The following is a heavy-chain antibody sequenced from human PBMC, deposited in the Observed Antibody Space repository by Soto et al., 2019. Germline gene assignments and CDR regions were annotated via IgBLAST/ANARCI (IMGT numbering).Heavy chain of an antibody. J-gene: IGHJ4*02. D-gene: IGHD3-22*01. CDR1: GGSISSGGYY. CDR3: ARTTVTYYYDSSGYYPPLYYFDY. V-gene: IGHV4-31*03. CDR2: IYYSGST. Sequence: PSETLSLTCTVSGGSISSGGYYWSWIRQHPGKGLEWIGYIYYSGSTYYNPSLKSRVTISVDTSKNQFSPKLSSVTAADTAVYYCARTTVTYYYDSSGYYPPLYYFDYWGQGTLVTVSS.